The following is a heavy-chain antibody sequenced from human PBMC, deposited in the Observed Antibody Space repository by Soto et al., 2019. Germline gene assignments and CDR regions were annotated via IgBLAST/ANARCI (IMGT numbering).Heavy chain of an antibody. V-gene: IGHV1-69*13. D-gene: IGHD4-17*01. CDR3: ARDITTVTRHGNWFDP. CDR2: IIPIFGTA. CDR1: GVTFSSYA. J-gene: IGHJ5*02. Sequence: GASVKVSCKASGVTFSSYAISWVRQAPGQGLEWMGGIIPIFGTANYAQKFQGRGTITADESTSTAYMELSSLRSEDTAVYYCARDITTVTRHGNWFDPWGQGTLVTVSS.